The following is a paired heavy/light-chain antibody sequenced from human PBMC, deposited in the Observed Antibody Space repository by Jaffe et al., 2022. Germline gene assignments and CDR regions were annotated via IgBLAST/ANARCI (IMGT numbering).Heavy chain of an antibody. CDR2: VYQTGST. J-gene: IGHJ4*02. V-gene: IGHV4-38-2*01. CDR3: ARAAGGLHTSWFDY. D-gene: IGHD3-16*01. CDR1: DYSISSGYY. Sequence: QVQLQESGPRLVKPSETLSLTCAVSDYSISSGYYWAWIRQPPGKGLEWIGNVYQTGSTSYNPSLGSRAAISVDTSNNQFSLHLSSVTAADTAVYYCARAAGGLHTSWFDYWGQGVLVTVSS.
Light chain of an antibody. Sequence: DIVMTQSPDSLGVSLGERATINCKSSQSLLYSSNNRNYLAWYQHKPGQSPKLLIHWASIRESGVPARFSGSGSATDFTLTISSLQAEDVAVYFCQQYYSPPWTFGHGTKVDIK. CDR2: WAS. V-gene: IGKV4-1*01. CDR1: QSLLYSSNNRNY. J-gene: IGKJ1*01. CDR3: QQYYSPPWT.